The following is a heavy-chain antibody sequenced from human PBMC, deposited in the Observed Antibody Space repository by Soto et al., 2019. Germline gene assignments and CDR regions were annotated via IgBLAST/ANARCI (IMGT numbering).Heavy chain of an antibody. CDR2: ISGSGGST. D-gene: IGHD2-2*01. J-gene: IGHJ3*02. V-gene: IGHV3-23*01. CDR1: GFTFSSYA. CDR3: AKDIVVVPAATVGAFDI. Sequence: GGSLKLSCAASGFTFSSYAMSWVRQAPGKGLEWVSAISGSGGSTYYADSVKGRFTISRDNSKNTLYLQMNSLRAEDTAVYYCAKDIVVVPAATVGAFDIWGQGTMVTVSS.